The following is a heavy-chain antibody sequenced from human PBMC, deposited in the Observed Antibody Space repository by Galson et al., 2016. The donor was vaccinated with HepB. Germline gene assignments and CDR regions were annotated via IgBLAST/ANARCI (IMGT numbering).Heavy chain of an antibody. Sequence: QSGAEVTKPGESLKISCRGSGYNFSNCWIGWVRQIPGKGLDWMGIIYPGETHIRYGPSFQGQVTISADQSTSTAFLQWSALQAADTAIYYCVGRKCLGDDKSGYDPYWGHGTLVTVSS. D-gene: IGHD3-22*01. CDR1: GYNFSNCW. CDR2: IYPGETHI. CDR3: VGRKCLGDDKSGYDPY. V-gene: IGHV5-51*01. J-gene: IGHJ4*03.